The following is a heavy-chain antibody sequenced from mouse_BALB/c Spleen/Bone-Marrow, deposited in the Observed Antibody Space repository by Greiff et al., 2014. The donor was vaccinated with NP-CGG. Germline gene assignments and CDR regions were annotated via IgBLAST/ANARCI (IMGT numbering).Heavy chain of an antibody. CDR2: ISGVSSTI. CDR3: ARSTWSYYNGMDY. Sequence: DVMLVESGGGLVQPGGSRKLSCAASGFTFSNFGIHWVRQAPEKGLEWVAYISGVSSTIYYADTVKGRFTISRDNPKNTLFLQMTSLRSEDTAMYYCARSTWSYYNGMDYWGQGTSVTVSS. CDR1: GFTFSNFG. V-gene: IGHV5-17*02. J-gene: IGHJ4*01. D-gene: IGHD1-1*01.